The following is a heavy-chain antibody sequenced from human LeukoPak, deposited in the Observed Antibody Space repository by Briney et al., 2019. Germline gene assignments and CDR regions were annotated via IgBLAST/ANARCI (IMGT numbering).Heavy chain of an antibody. J-gene: IGHJ4*02. CDR3: ARDLTRIVGATLGY. V-gene: IGHV4-4*02. CDR2: IYHSGST. CDR1: GGSISSSNW. D-gene: IGHD1-26*01. Sequence: PSETLSLTCAVSGGSISSSNWWSWVRQPPGKGLGWIGEIYHSGSTNYNPSLKSRVTISVDKSKNQFSLKLSSVTAADTAVYYCARDLTRIVGATLGYWGQGTLVTVSS.